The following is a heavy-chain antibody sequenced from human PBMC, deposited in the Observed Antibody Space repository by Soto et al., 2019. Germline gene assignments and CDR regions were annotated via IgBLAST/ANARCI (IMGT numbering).Heavy chain of an antibody. CDR3: ARIGTVNLYF. J-gene: IGHJ4*02. D-gene: IGHD4-17*01. Sequence: QVQLQESGPGLVKPSGTLSLTCTVSGGSISTGNWWTWVRQSPEKGLEWIGEIFRSGNTYYNPSFKSRVTISVDNSNNQCSLRLNSVTAADTAVYYCARIGTVNLYFWGPGTLVTVSS. CDR2: IFRSGNT. V-gene: IGHV4-4*02. CDR1: GGSISTGNW.